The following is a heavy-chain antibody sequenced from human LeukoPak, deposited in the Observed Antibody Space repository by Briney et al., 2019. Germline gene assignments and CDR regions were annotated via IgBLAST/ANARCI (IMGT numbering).Heavy chain of an antibody. CDR2: IYYSGST. CDR3: ASVREGAFDI. CDR1: GGSISSYY. Sequence: PSETLSLTCTVSGGSISSYYWSWIRQPPGKGLEWIGYIYYSGSTNYNPSLKSRVTISVDTSKNQFSLKLSSVTAADTAVYYCASVREGAFDIWGQGTMVTVSS. V-gene: IGHV4-59*01. D-gene: IGHD1-26*01. J-gene: IGHJ3*02.